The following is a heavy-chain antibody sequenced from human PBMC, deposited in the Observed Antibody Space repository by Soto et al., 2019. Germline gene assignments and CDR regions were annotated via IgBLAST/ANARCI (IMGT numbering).Heavy chain of an antibody. CDR3: ARDASPIAARQGGYFDY. CDR1: GGSISSGDYY. V-gene: IGHV4-30-4*01. CDR2: IYYSGST. J-gene: IGHJ4*02. D-gene: IGHD6-6*01. Sequence: QVQLQESGPGLVKPSQTLSLTCTVSGGSISSGDYYWGWIRQPPGKGLEWIGYIYYSGSTYYNPSLKSRVTISVDTSKTQFSLKLSSVTAADTAVYYCARDASPIAARQGGYFDYWGQGTLVTVSS.